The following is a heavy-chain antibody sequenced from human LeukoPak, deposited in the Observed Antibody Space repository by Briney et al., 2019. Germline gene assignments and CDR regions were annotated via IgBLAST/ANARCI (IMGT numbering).Heavy chain of an antibody. CDR1: GFTFSSYA. V-gene: IGHV3-23*01. CDR2: ISPSGDRT. Sequence: GGSLRLSCAASGFTFSSYAMSWVRQAPGKGLEWVSFISPSGDRTSNADSVEGRFTISRDNTRNTLYLQMNSLRAEDTAVYYCARGPSLGYSDYWGQGTLVTVSS. CDR3: ARGPSLGYSDY. D-gene: IGHD5-18*01. J-gene: IGHJ4*02.